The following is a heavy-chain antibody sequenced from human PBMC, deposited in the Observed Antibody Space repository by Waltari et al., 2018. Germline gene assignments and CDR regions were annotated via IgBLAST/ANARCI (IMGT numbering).Heavy chain of an antibody. CDR2: IYTSGST. CDR1: GGSISSYY. D-gene: IGHD1-26*01. CDR3: ALGDGSYYPVVS. J-gene: IGHJ4*02. V-gene: IGHV4-4*07. Sequence: QVQLQESGPGLVKPSETLSLTCTVSGGSISSYYWIWIRQPAGKGLEWIGRIYTSGSTNYNPALKSRVTISVDKSKNQFSLKLSSVTAADTAVYYCALGDGSYYPVVSWGQGTLVTVSS.